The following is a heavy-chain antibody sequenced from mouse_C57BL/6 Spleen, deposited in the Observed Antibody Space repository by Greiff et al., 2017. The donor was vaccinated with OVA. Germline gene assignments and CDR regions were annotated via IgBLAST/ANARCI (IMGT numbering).Heavy chain of an antibody. V-gene: IGHV5-6*01. Sequence: EVQGVESGGDLVKPGGSLKLSCAASGFTFSSYGMSWVRQTPDKRLEWVATISSGGSYTYYPDSVKGRFTISRDNAKNTLYLQMSSLKSEDTAMYYCARGGYGEYYFDYWGQGTTLTVSS. CDR3: ARGGYGEYYFDY. CDR1: GFTFSSYG. D-gene: IGHD2-2*01. CDR2: ISSGGSYT. J-gene: IGHJ2*01.